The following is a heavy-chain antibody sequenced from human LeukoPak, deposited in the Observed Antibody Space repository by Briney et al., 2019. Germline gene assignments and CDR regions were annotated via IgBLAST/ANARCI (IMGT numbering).Heavy chain of an antibody. CDR2: ISYDGSNK. Sequence: GGSLRLSCAASGFTFSSYAMHCVRQAPGKGLEWVAVISYDGSNKYYADSVKGRFTISRDNSKNTLYLQMNSLRAEDTAVYYCASAFVEKQLDYWGQGTLVTVSS. V-gene: IGHV3-30-3*01. J-gene: IGHJ4*02. CDR3: ASAFVEKQLDY. CDR1: GFTFSSYA. D-gene: IGHD3-3*01.